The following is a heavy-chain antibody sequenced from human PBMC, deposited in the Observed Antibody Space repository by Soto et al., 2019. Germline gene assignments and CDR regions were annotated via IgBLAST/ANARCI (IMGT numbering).Heavy chain of an antibody. CDR2: INPNSGGT. Sequence: ASVKVSCKASGYTFTGYYMHWVRQAPGQGLEWMGWINPNSGGTNYAQKFQGWVTMTRDTSISTAYMELSRLRSDDTAVYYCARQLPDSSGYPPSTSFDYWGQGTLVTVSS. D-gene: IGHD3-22*01. J-gene: IGHJ4*02. CDR1: GYTFTGYY. V-gene: IGHV1-2*04. CDR3: ARQLPDSSGYPPSTSFDY.